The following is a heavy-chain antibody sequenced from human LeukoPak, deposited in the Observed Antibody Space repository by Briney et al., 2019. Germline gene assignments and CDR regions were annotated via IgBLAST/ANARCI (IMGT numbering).Heavy chain of an antibody. CDR3: ARGGPGSKIVAPLHNWFDP. CDR1: GFTFSSYS. Sequence: GGSLRLSCAASGFTFSSYSMNWVRQAPGKGLEWVSSISSSSSYIYYDDSVKGRFTTSRDNAKNSLYLQMNSLTAEDTPVYYCARGGPGSKIVAPLHNWFDPWGQGTLVTVSS. CDR2: ISSSSSYI. V-gene: IGHV3-21*01. D-gene: IGHD2-15*01. J-gene: IGHJ5*02.